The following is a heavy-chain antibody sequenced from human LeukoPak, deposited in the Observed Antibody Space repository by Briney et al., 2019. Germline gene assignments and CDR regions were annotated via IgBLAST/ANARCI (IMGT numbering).Heavy chain of an antibody. D-gene: IGHD3-10*01. V-gene: IGHV1-18*01. CDR2: ISAYNGNT. J-gene: IGHJ5*02. Sequence: ASVKVSCKASGYTFTSYGISWVRQAPGQGLEWMGWISAYNGNTNYAQKLQGRVTMTTDTSTSTAYMELRSLRSDDTAVYYCARANSATVGISFGELLGGFDPWGQGTLVTVSS. CDR3: ARANSATVGISFGELLGGFDP. CDR1: GYTFTSYG.